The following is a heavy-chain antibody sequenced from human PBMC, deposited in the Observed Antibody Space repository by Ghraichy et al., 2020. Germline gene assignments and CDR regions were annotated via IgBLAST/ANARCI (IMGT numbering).Heavy chain of an antibody. D-gene: IGHD4-17*01. J-gene: IGHJ4*02. V-gene: IGHV3-23*01. CDR2: TSASGGST. Sequence: GGSLRLSCAVSGFTFNNYAMSWVRQAPGKGLEWVSATSASGGSTFYADSVKGRFTVSRDNSKNTLYLQMNSLRAEDTAVYYCAKDLWNYGDYYFDYWGQGILVTVSS. CDR3: AKDLWNYGDYYFDY. CDR1: GFTFNNYA.